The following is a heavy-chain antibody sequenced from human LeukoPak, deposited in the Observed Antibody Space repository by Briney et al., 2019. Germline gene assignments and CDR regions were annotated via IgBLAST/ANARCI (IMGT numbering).Heavy chain of an antibody. CDR3: VAWGNSGNS. D-gene: IGHD1-26*01. V-gene: IGHV3-7*01. J-gene: IGHJ3*01. CDR1: GFTFSGHW. Sequence: GGSLRLSCAASGFTFSGHWMSWVRQAPARGLEWVAHMNGDGSQIYYMDFVKGRFTISRDNAKNSLYLQMNGLRAEDTAVYYCVAWGNSGNSWGQGTMVIVSS. CDR2: MNGDGSQI.